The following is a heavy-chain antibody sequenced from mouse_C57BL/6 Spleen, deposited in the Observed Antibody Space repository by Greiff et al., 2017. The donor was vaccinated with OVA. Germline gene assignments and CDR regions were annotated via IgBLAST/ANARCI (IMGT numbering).Heavy chain of an antibody. CDR1: GYTFTSYW. V-gene: IGHV1-72*01. CDR3: ARTSYYSNHLYFDV. J-gene: IGHJ1*03. CDR2: IEPNSGGT. Sequence: QVQLQQPGAELVKPGASVKLSCKASGYTFTSYWMHWVKQRPGRGLEWIGRIEPNSGGTKYNEKFKSKATLTVDKPSSTAYMQLSSLTSEDSAVYYCARTSYYSNHLYFDVWGTGTTVTVSS. D-gene: IGHD2-5*01.